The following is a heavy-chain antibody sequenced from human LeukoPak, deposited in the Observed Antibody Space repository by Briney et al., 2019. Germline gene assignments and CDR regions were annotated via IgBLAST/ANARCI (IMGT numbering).Heavy chain of an antibody. D-gene: IGHD3-16*01. J-gene: IGHJ4*02. V-gene: IGHV3-7*04. Sequence: GGTLRLSCAASKFTFSTYWMSWVRQAPGKGPEWVAYMNQLGNEKTYLDSVKCRFPISRDNAKNSLYLQMTSLRVEDTAVYYCARGTYYYEFWGQGTLVTVSS. CDR2: MNQLGNEK. CDR1: KFTFSTYW. CDR3: ARGTYYYEF.